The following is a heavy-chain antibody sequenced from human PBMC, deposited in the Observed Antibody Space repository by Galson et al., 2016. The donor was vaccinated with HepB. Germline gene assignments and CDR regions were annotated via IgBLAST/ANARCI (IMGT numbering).Heavy chain of an antibody. CDR2: IRQDGAES. D-gene: IGHD2-2*01. CDR3: SRFGCTSCYDFYYYGMDV. CDR1: GFSFSCYW. J-gene: IGHJ6*02. Sequence: SLRLSCAASGFSFSCYWMSWVRQAPGKGLEWVANIRQDGAESFYLGSVRGRFTISRDNAKNSVYLEVNSLRSDDTAVYYCSRFGCTSCYDFYYYGMDVWGQGTTVTVSS. V-gene: IGHV3-7*01.